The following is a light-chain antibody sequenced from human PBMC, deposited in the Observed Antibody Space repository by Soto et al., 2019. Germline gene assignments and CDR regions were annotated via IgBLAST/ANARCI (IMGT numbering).Light chain of an antibody. J-gene: IGKJ3*01. CDR2: GAS. Sequence: EILMTQSPATLSVSPGERATLSCRASQSVRRNLAWYQQKTGEAPRLLIFGASSRATGVPARFSGSGSGTEFTLTINSLQSEDFEVYFCQQYDNLPLTFGPGTKVDIK. V-gene: IGKV3-15*01. CDR1: QSVRRN. CDR3: QQYDNLPLT.